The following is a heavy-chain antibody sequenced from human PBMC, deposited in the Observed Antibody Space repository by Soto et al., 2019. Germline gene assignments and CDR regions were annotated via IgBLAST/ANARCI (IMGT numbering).Heavy chain of an antibody. D-gene: IGHD3-10*01. J-gene: IGHJ5*02. CDR2: IYYSGST. CDR3: ARDQKGGSLYPMGWFDP. V-gene: IGHV4-31*03. Sequence: SETLSLTCTVSGGSISSGGYYWSWIRQHPGKGLEWIGYIYYSGSTYYNPSLKSRVTISVDTSKNQFSLKLSSVTAADTAVYYCARDQKGGSLYPMGWFDPWGQGTLVTVSS. CDR1: GGSISSGGYY.